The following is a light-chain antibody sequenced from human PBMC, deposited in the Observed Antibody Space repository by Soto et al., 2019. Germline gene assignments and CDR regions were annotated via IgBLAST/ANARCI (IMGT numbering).Light chain of an antibody. V-gene: IGLV2-14*01. Sequence: QSAVAQPASVSGSPGQSITISCTGTSSDVGGYNYVSWYQQHPGKAPKLMIYEVSNRPSGVSNRFSGSKSDNTASLTISGLQAEDEADYYCSSYTSFSTYVFGTGTKVTVL. CDR1: SSDVGGYNY. CDR2: EVS. CDR3: SSYTSFSTYV. J-gene: IGLJ1*01.